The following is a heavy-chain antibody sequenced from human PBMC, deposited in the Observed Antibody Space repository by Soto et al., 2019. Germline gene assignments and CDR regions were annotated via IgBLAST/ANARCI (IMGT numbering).Heavy chain of an antibody. Sequence: PSETLSLTCAVSGGSISSGGYSWSWIRQPPGKGLEGIGYIYHSGSIYYNPSLKSRVTTSLDRSKNQFSLNLSSVTAADTAVYYCARVWFGESSWFDPWGQGTLVTVSS. CDR2: IYHSGSI. D-gene: IGHD3-10*01. CDR1: GGSISSGGYS. J-gene: IGHJ5*02. V-gene: IGHV4-30-2*01. CDR3: ARVWFGESSWFDP.